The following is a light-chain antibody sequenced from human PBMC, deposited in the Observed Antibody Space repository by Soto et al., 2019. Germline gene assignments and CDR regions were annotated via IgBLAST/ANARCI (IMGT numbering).Light chain of an antibody. CDR1: QSISSW. J-gene: IGKJ1*01. V-gene: IGKV1-5*01. CDR3: QQYYNFPWT. Sequence: DIQMTQSPSTLSASVGASVTITCRASQSISSWLAWYQQKPGKAPKLLIYAASSLQSGVPSRFRGSGSGTEFTLTISYVESEDFATYYCQQYYNFPWTDGQGTKVDIK. CDR2: AAS.